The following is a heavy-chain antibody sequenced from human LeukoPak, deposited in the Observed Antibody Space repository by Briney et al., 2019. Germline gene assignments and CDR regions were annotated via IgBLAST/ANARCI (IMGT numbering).Heavy chain of an antibody. J-gene: IGHJ3*02. V-gene: IGHV3-64D*06. CDR1: GFTFSTYA. D-gene: IGHD1/OR15-1a*01. CDR3: RGATTSGDGFDI. CDR2: ISNNGGNT. Sequence: GGSLRLSCSASGFTFSTYAMHWVRQAPGKGLEYVSAISNNGGNTYYADSVKGRFTISRDNSKNTLYLQMSSLRAEDTAVYYCRGATTSGDGFDIWGQGTMVTVSS.